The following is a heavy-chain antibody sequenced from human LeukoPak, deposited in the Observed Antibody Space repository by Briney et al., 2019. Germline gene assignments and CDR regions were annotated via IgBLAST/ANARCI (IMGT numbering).Heavy chain of an antibody. D-gene: IGHD6-13*01. Sequence: ASVNVSCKVSGYTLTELSMHWVRQTPGKGLEWMGGFDPEDGETIYAQKFQGRVTMTEDTSTDTAYMELSSLRSEDTAVYYCATGVIAAAGNDYWGQGTLVTVSS. J-gene: IGHJ4*02. CDR2: FDPEDGET. CDR3: ATGVIAAAGNDY. V-gene: IGHV1-24*01. CDR1: GYTLTELS.